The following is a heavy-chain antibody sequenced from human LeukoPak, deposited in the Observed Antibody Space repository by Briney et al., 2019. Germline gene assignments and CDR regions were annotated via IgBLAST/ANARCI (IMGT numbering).Heavy chain of an antibody. V-gene: IGHV4-59*08. CDR2: IYYSGST. CDR1: GGSISSYY. CDR3: ARHASGSSWFSYSDY. Sequence: SETLSLTCTVSGGSISSYYWSWIRQPPGKGLEWIGYIYYSGSTNYNPSLKSRVTISLDTSKNQFSLKLSSVTAADTAVYYCARHASGSSWFSYSDYWGQGTLVTVSS. D-gene: IGHD6-13*01. J-gene: IGHJ4*02.